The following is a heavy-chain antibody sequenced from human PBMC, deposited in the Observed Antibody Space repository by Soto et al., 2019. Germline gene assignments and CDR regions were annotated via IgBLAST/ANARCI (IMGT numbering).Heavy chain of an antibody. CDR1: GYTFTSYA. Sequence: ALVKVSCKASGYTFTSYAMHWVRQAPGQRLEWMGWINAGNGNTKYSQKFQGRVTITRDTSASTAYMELSSLRSEDTAVYYCARTARPYYDILTGYYTYDYYYYYMDVWGKGTTVTVSS. V-gene: IGHV1-3*01. CDR2: INAGNGNT. J-gene: IGHJ6*03. CDR3: ARTARPYYDILTGYYTYDYYYYYMDV. D-gene: IGHD3-9*01.